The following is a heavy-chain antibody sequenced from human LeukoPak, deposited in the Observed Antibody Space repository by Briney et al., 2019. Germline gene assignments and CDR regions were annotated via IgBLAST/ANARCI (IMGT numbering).Heavy chain of an antibody. CDR2: IIAYNGNT. CDR3: ARDEGLVVVPAAVPFDC. Sequence: ASVKVSCKASGYTFTSYGISWVRQAPGQGLEWMGWIIAYNGNTNYAQKLQGRVTMITDTSTSPVYMELWSLRSDDTAVYSSARDEGLVVVPAAVPFDCWLQGTLVSVSS. V-gene: IGHV1-18*01. D-gene: IGHD2-2*01. J-gene: IGHJ4*02. CDR1: GYTFTSYG.